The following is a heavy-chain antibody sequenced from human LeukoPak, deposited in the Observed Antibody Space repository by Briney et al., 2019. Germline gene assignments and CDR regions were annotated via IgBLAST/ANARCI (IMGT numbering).Heavy chain of an antibody. CDR3: ATDSGSYYVIYYFDY. Sequence: GGSLRLSCAASGFTFSSYGMPWVRQAPGKGLEWVAVISYDGSNKYYADSVKGRFTISRDNSKNTLYLQMNTLRAEDTAVYYCATDSGSYYVIYYFDYWGQGTLVTVSS. J-gene: IGHJ4*02. V-gene: IGHV3-30*03. D-gene: IGHD1-26*01. CDR2: ISYDGSNK. CDR1: GFTFSSYG.